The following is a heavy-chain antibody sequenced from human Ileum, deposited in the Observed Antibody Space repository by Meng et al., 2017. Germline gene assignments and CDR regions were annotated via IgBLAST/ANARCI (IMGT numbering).Heavy chain of an antibody. CDR1: GFTVSVNY. Sequence: VQLVESGGGLVQPGGSLRLSCAASGFTVSVNYMSWVRQAPGKGLEWVSCIYVDGRTYYADSVKGRFTIFRDSSKSTLYLQMNSLRAEDTAVYYCAKSVNFDAGGYYPWGQGTLVTVSS. D-gene: IGHD3-22*01. J-gene: IGHJ5*02. CDR2: IYVDGRT. CDR3: AKSVNFDAGGYYP. V-gene: IGHV3-66*01.